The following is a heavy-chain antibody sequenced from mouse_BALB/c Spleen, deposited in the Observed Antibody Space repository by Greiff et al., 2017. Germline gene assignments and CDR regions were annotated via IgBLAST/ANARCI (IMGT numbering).Heavy chain of an antibody. CDR1: GYTFSSYW. CDR3: ARSGDYDDPFAY. D-gene: IGHD2-4*01. V-gene: IGHV1-9*01. Sequence: QVQLQQSGAELMKPGASVKISCKATGYTFSSYWIEWVKQRPGHGLEWIGEILPGSGSTNYNEKFKGKATFTADTSSNTAYMQLSSLTSEDSAVYYCARSGDYDDPFAYWGQGTLVTVSA. CDR2: ILPGSGST. J-gene: IGHJ3*01.